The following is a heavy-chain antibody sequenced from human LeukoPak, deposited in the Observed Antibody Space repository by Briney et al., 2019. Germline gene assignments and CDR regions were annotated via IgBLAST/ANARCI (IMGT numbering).Heavy chain of an antibody. J-gene: IGHJ4*02. V-gene: IGHV1-18*04. CDR3: ARVSLYSYGLDY. Sequence: GASVKVSCKASGYTFTGYYMHWVRQAPGQGLEWMGWISAYNGNTNYAQKLQGRVTMTTDTSTSTAYMELRSLRSDDTAVYYCARVSLYSYGLDYWGQGTLVTVSS. CDR1: GYTFTGYY. D-gene: IGHD5-18*01. CDR2: ISAYNGNT.